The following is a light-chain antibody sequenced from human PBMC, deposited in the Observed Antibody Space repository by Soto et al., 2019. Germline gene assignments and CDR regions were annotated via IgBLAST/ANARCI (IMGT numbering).Light chain of an antibody. CDR2: LEGSGSY. J-gene: IGLJ3*02. CDR1: SGHSSNI. CDR3: ETGASNTWV. V-gene: IGLV4-60*03. Sequence: QSVLTQSSSAPASLGSSVKLTCTLSSGHSSNIIAWHQQQPGKAPRYLMKLEGSGSYNKGSGVPDRFSGSSSGADRYLTISNLQSEDEDYYYCETGASNTWVFGGGTKLTVL.